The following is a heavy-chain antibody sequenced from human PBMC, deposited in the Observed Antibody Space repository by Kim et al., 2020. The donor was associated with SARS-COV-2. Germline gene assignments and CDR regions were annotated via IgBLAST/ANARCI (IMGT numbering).Heavy chain of an antibody. V-gene: IGHV6-1*01. D-gene: IGHD6-13*01. Sequence: SKWYNDYALAVKSRITVQPDTSKNQFSLQLNSVTPEDTAVYYCASSWYHYWGQGTLVTVSS. CDR3: ASSWYHY. CDR2: SKWYN. J-gene: IGHJ4*02.